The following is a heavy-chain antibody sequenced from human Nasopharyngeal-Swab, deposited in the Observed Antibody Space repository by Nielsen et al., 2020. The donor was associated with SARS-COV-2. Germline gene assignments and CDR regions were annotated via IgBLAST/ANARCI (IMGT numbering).Heavy chain of an antibody. CDR3: AKDIRYATGTTGGFDY. CDR1: GFTFDDYT. Sequence: GGSLRLSCAASGFTFDDYTMHWVRQAPGKGLEWVSLISWDGGSTYYADSVKGRFTISRDNSKNSLYLQMNSLRTEDTALYYCAKDIRYATGTTGGFDYWGQGTLVTVSS. J-gene: IGHJ4*02. V-gene: IGHV3-43*01. D-gene: IGHD1-1*01. CDR2: ISWDGGST.